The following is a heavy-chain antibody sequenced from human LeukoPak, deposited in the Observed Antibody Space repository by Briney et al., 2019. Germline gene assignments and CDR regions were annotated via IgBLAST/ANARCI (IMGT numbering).Heavy chain of an antibody. CDR1: GGTFSSYA. CDR3: AGGRPRGYCSGGSCYHNFDY. CDR2: IIPIFGTA. V-gene: IGHV1-69*06. D-gene: IGHD2-15*01. Sequence: ASVKVSCKASGGTFSSYAISWVRQAPGQGLEWMGGIIPIFGTANYAQKFQGRVTITADKSTSTAYMEVSSLRSEDTAVYYCAGGRPRGYCSGGSCYHNFDYWGQGTLVTVSS. J-gene: IGHJ4*02.